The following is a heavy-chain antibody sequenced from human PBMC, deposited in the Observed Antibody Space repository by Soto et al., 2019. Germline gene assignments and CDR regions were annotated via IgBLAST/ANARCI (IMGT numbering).Heavy chain of an antibody. D-gene: IGHD6-19*01. CDR2: INPSGGST. CDR3: ARDKGIAVAGPSGSDY. Sequence: QVQLVQSGAEVKKPGASVKVSCKASGYTFTSYYMHWVRQAPGQGLEWMGIINPSGGSTSYAQKFQGRVTMTRDTSTSTVYMELSSLRSEDTAVYYCARDKGIAVAGPSGSDYWGQGTLVTVSS. CDR1: GYTFTSYY. V-gene: IGHV1-46*01. J-gene: IGHJ4*02.